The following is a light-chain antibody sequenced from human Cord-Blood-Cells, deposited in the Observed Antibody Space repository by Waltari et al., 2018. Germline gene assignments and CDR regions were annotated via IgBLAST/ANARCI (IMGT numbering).Light chain of an antibody. V-gene: IGLV2-8*01. CDR1: SSDVGGYND. CDR3: SSYAGSNNWV. J-gene: IGLJ3*02. Sequence: QSALTQPPSASGSPGQSVTISCTGTSSDVGGYNDVSWYQQHPGKAPKLMIYEVSNRPSGVPDRFSGSKSGNTASLTVSGLQAEDEADYYCSSYAGSNNWVFGGGTKLTVL. CDR2: EVS.